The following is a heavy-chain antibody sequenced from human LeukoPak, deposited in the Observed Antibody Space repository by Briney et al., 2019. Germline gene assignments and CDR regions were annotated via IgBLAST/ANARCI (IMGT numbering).Heavy chain of an antibody. CDR1: GYSISSGYY. V-gene: IGHV4-38-2*02. CDR2: VYHSGNT. CDR3: ARLGWWDS. Sequence: PSETLSLTCTVSGYSISSGYYWGWIRQPPGKGLEWIGSVYHSGNTYCSPSLNSRVTISVDTSKNQFSLKLSSVTAADTAVYYCARLGWWDSWGQGTLVTVSS. J-gene: IGHJ4*02. D-gene: IGHD2-15*01.